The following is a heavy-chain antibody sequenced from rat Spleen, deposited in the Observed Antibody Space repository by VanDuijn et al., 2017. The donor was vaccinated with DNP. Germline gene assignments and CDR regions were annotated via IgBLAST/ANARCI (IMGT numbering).Heavy chain of an antibody. D-gene: IGHD1-12*02. CDR3: AREGDYYDGSFVDALDA. Sequence: EVQLVESGGGSVQPGRSLKLSCAASGFTFSNYGLHWIRQAPTKGLEWVATIFYDGARTYYRDSVKGRFTISRENAKNTLYLQMNSLRSEDSATYYCAREGDYYDGSFVDALDAWGQGTSVTVSS. J-gene: IGHJ4*01. CDR1: GFTFSNYG. V-gene: IGHV5-29*01. CDR2: IFYDGART.